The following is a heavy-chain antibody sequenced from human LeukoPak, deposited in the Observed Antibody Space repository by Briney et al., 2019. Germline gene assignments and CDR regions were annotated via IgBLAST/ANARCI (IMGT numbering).Heavy chain of an antibody. J-gene: IGHJ5*02. CDR3: ARGQLVNDWFDP. Sequence: GASVRVSCKASGYTFTTYGIIWVRQAPGQGLEWMGRINPNSGGTNFAQNFQGRVTMTRDTSISTAYMELSTLTSDDTAVYYCARGQLVNDWFDPWGQGTLVTVSS. V-gene: IGHV1-2*06. CDR1: GYTFTTYG. CDR2: INPNSGGT. D-gene: IGHD6-6*01.